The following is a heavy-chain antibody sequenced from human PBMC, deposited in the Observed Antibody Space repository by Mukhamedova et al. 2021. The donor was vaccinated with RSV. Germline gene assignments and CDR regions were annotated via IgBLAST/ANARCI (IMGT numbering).Heavy chain of an antibody. V-gene: IGHV3-23*01. J-gene: IGHJ5*02. CDR3: AKSTGTGGDFP. Sequence: QSTWEGLEWVSTISGGGGSTYYADSVKGRFTISRDNSKHTLFLQMNSLRGEDTAVYYCAKSTGTGGDFPWGRGTLVTVSS. D-gene: IGHD2-21*02. CDR2: ISGGGGST.